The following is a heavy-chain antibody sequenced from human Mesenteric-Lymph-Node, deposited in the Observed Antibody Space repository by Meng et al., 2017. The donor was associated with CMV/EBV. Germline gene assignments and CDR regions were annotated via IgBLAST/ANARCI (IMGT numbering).Heavy chain of an antibody. CDR1: GGSFSGYY. Sequence: SETLSLTCAVYGGSFSGYYWSWIRQPPGKGLEWIGEINHSGSTNYNPSPKSRVTISVDTSTNQFTLKLSSVTTADTAVYYCARGSAIPFFKKMDVWGQGTTVTVSS. CDR3: ARGSAIPFFKKMDV. CDR2: INHSGST. V-gene: IGHV4-34*01. J-gene: IGHJ6*02. D-gene: IGHD3-3*01.